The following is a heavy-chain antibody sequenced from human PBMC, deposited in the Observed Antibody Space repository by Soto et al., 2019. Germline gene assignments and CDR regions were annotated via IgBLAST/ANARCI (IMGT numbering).Heavy chain of an antibody. V-gene: IGHV1-3*01. D-gene: IGHD2-2*01. Sequence: SVKVSCKASGYTFTSYAMHWVRQAPGQRLEWMGWINAGNGNTKYSQKFQGRVTITRDTSASTAYMELSSLRSEDTAVYYCTRDIVVVPAVIPFPSWGQGTLVTVS. J-gene: IGHJ5*02. CDR3: TRDIVVVPAVIPFPS. CDR1: GYTFTSYA. CDR2: INAGNGNT.